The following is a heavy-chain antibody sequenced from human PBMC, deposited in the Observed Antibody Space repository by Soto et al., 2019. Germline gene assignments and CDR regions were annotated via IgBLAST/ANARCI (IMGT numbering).Heavy chain of an antibody. CDR2: ISYDGSNE. Sequence: QVQLVESGGGVVQPGRSLRLSCAASGFTFSSSGMHWVRQAPGKGLEWVAVISYDGSNEYYADSVKGRFTISRDNSKNTLYLQMNSMRAEDTAVYYCASCRGSGKRCYLAMAVWGQGTTVTVSS. D-gene: IGHD3-10*01. CDR1: GFTFSSSG. CDR3: ASCRGSGKRCYLAMAV. V-gene: IGHV3-30*03. J-gene: IGHJ6*02.